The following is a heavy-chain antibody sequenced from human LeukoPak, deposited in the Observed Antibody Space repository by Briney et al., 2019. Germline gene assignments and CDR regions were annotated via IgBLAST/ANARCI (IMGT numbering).Heavy chain of an antibody. CDR3: ARGRAIRVRGASFDY. J-gene: IGHJ4*02. Sequence: SETLSLTCTVSGGSISSYYWSWIRQPPGKGLEWIGYIYYSGSTNYNPSLKSRVSISVDTSKNQFSLKLSSVTAADTAVYYCARGRAIRVRGASFDYWGQGTLATVSS. D-gene: IGHD3-10*01. CDR2: IYYSGST. V-gene: IGHV4-59*12. CDR1: GGSISSYY.